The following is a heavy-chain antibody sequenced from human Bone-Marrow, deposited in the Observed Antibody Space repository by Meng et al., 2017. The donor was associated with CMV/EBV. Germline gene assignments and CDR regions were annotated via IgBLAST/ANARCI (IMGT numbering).Heavy chain of an antibody. J-gene: IGHJ4*02. CDR3: ASRFEYGISYY. V-gene: IGHV3-30-3*01. CDR2: MSFDEINE. CDR1: GFTFSNYA. D-gene: IGHD4-17*01. Sequence: GGSLRLSCAASGFTFSNYAIHWVRQAPGKGLEWVAVMSFDEINEYYADSVKGRFTISRDSSKITLYLQMNSLRPEDTAVYYCASRFEYGISYYWGQGTLVTVSS.